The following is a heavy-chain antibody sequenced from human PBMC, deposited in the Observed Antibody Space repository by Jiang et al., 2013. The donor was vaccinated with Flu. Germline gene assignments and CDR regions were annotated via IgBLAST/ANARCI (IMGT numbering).Heavy chain of an antibody. D-gene: IGHD2-8*01. CDR1: GFTFSSYG. Sequence: VQLVESGGGVVQPGRSLRLSCAASGFTFSSYGMHWVRQAPGKGLEWVAVMSYDGGNKYYADSVKGRFTISRDNSKNTLYLQMNSLRAEDTAVYYCAKDVVMGAEPAWYYYGMDVWGQGTTVTVSS. J-gene: IGHJ6*02. CDR2: MSYDGGNK. V-gene: IGHV3-30*18. CDR3: AKDVVMGAEPAWYYYGMDV.